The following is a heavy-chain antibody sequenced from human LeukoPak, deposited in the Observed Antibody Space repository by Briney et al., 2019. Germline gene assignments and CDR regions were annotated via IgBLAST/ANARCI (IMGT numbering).Heavy chain of an antibody. CDR1: GFTFSTYA. D-gene: IGHD6-19*01. V-gene: IGHV3-23*01. Sequence: GGSLRLSCAASGFTFSTYAMSWVRQAPGKGLEWVSTISDSGANTYYADSVRGRFTISRDNSKNTLYLQKNSLRADDTAIYYCAKSMTLQWRGFFDPWGRGTHVTVSS. CDR2: ISDSGANT. J-gene: IGHJ2*01. CDR3: AKSMTLQWRGFFDP.